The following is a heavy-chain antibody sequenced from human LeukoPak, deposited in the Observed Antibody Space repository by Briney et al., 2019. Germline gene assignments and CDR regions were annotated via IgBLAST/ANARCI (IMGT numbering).Heavy chain of an antibody. Sequence: GASVKVSCKASGYTLSNYGISWVRQAPGQGLEWMGWISTYNGFTHYAQEVQGRVTMTKDTSTSTVYMELGSLTSDDTAVYYCVRATVAAAAHDYWGQGTLVTVSS. D-gene: IGHD6-13*01. CDR1: GYTLSNYG. CDR2: ISTYNGFT. V-gene: IGHV1-18*01. CDR3: VRATVAAAAHDY. J-gene: IGHJ4*02.